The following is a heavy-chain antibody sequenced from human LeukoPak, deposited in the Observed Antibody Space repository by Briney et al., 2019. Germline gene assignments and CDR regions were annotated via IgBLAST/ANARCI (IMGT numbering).Heavy chain of an antibody. D-gene: IGHD4-17*01. CDR1: GFTVSSNY. Sequence: GGSLRLSCAASGFTVSSNYMSWVRQAPGKGLEWVSVIYSGGSSYYADSVKGRFTISRDNSKNTLYLQMNSLRAEDTAVYYCARDEGYGDRGGFDPWGQGTLVTVSS. J-gene: IGHJ5*02. CDR3: ARDEGYGDRGGFDP. V-gene: IGHV3-53*01. CDR2: IYSGGSS.